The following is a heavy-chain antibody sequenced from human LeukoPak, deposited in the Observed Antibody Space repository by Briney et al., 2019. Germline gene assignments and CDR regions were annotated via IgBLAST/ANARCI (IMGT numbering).Heavy chain of an antibody. CDR3: ATASPLTIYYDSSGYRTYFDY. V-gene: IGHV1-24*01. CDR1: GYTLTELS. Sequence: ASVKVSCKVSGYTLTELSMHWVRQAPGKGLEWMGGFDPEDGETIYAQKFQGRVTMTEDTSTDTAYMELSSLRSEDTAVYYCATASPLTIYYDSSGYRTYFDYWGQGTLVTVSS. CDR2: FDPEDGET. J-gene: IGHJ4*02. D-gene: IGHD3-22*01.